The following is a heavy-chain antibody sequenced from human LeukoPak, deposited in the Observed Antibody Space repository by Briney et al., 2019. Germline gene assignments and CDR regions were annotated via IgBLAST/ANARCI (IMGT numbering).Heavy chain of an antibody. V-gene: IGHV4-39*07. CDR2: IYYSGST. CDR3: ARDRLYSSSWYTSHYGMDV. D-gene: IGHD6-13*01. Sequence: SETLSLTCTVSGGSISSSSYYWGWIRQPPGKGLEWIGSIYYSGSTYYNPSLKSRVTISVDTSKNQFSLKLSSVTAADTAVYYCARDRLYSSSWYTSHYGMDVWGQGTTVTVSS. J-gene: IGHJ6*02. CDR1: GGSISSSSYY.